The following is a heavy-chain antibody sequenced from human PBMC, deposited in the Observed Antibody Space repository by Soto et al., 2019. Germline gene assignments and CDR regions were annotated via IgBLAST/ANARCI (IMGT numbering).Heavy chain of an antibody. D-gene: IGHD2-15*01. CDR1: GFTFSSNW. J-gene: IGHJ6*02. Sequence: EVQLVESGGGLVQPGGSLRLSCAASGFTFSSNWMHWVRQAPGKGLVWVSHIDIDGSSTNYADSVKGRFTISTDNAKNTVYLQMNSLRAEDTAVYYCAREVVVAATRTYFDYYGMDVWGQGTTVNVSS. CDR3: AREVVVAATRTYFDYYGMDV. V-gene: IGHV3-74*01. CDR2: IDIDGSST.